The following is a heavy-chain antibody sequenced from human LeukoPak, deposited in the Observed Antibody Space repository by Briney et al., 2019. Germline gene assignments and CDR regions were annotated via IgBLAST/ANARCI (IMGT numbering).Heavy chain of an antibody. D-gene: IGHD7-27*01. CDR3: ARDRTGESDFDY. J-gene: IGHJ4*02. Sequence: ASVKVSCKASGYTFTGYYMHWVRQAPGQGLEWMGWINPNSGGTNYALKFKGRVTMTRDTSISTAYMELSRLTSDDTAVYYCARDRTGESDFDYWGQGTLVTVSS. CDR1: GYTFTGYY. CDR2: INPNSGGT. V-gene: IGHV1-2*02.